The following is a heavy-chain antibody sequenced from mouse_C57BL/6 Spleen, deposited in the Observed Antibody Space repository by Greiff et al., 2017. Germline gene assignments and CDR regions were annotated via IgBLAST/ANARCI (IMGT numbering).Heavy chain of an antibody. D-gene: IGHD2-4*01. Sequence: VHVKQSGPELVKPGDSVKISCKASGYSFTGYFMNWVMQSHGKSLEWIGRINPYNGDTFYNQKFKGKATLTVDKSSSTAHMELRSLTSEDSAVYYCASNNYDYVAWFAYWGQGTLVTVSA. CDR2: INPYNGDT. V-gene: IGHV1-20*01. J-gene: IGHJ3*01. CDR1: GYSFTGYF. CDR3: ASNNYDYVAWFAY.